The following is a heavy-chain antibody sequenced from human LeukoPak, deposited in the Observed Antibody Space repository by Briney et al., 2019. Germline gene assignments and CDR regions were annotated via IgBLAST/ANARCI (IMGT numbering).Heavy chain of an antibody. J-gene: IGHJ3*02. CDR1: GGSISSGGYS. Sequence: PSETLSLTCAVSGGSISSGGYSWSWIRQPPGKGLEWIGYIYHSGSTYYNPSLKSRVTISVDRSKNQFSLKLSSVTAADTAVYYCARVGCSGGSCYFDAFDIWDQGTMVTVSS. CDR2: IYHSGST. D-gene: IGHD2-15*01. V-gene: IGHV4-30-2*01. CDR3: ARVGCSGGSCYFDAFDI.